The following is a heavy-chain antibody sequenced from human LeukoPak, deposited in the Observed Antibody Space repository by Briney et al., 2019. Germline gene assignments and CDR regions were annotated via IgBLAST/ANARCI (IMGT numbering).Heavy chain of an antibody. J-gene: IGHJ5*02. Sequence: ASVKVSCKASGFASTNYYIHWMRRAPGQGLEWMGWIIPNSGGTNYAQNFQGRVTMTTDTSLTTAYIELNSLTSDDTAVYYCAKNGYCDTTSCYAWFDPWGQGTLVTLSS. CDR1: GFASTNYY. V-gene: IGHV1-2*02. CDR2: IIPNSGGT. CDR3: AKNGYCDTTSCYAWFDP. D-gene: IGHD2-2*03.